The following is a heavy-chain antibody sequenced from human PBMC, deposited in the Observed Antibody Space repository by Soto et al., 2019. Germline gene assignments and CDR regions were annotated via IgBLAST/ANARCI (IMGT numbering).Heavy chain of an antibody. J-gene: IGHJ4*02. CDR1: GFTVSSNY. D-gene: IGHD6-19*01. CDR3: ARDNSSGLYYFDY. CDR2: IYSGGST. V-gene: IGHV3-66*01. Sequence: EVQLVESGGGLVQPGGSLRLSCAASGFTVSSNYMSWVRQAPGKGLEWVSVIYSGGSTYYADSVKGRFTISRDNSKDTLYLQMNSLRAEDTAVYYCARDNSSGLYYFDYWGQGTLVTVSS.